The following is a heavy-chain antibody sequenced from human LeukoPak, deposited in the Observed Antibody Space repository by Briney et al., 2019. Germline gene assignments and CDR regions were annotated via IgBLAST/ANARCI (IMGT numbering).Heavy chain of an antibody. CDR2: IWYDGSNK. CDR1: GFTFSSYG. D-gene: IGHD2-2*01. V-gene: IGHV3-33*01. J-gene: IGHJ4*02. CDR3: ARGYCSSTSCYVLDY. Sequence: GGSLRLSCAASGFTFSSYGMHWVRLAPGKGLEWVAVIWYDGSNKYYADSVKGRFTISRDNSKNTLYLQMNSLRAEDTAVYYCARGYCSSTSCYVLDYWGQGTLVTVSS.